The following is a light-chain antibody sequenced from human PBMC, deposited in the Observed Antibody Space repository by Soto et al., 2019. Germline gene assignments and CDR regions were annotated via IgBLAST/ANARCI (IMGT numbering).Light chain of an antibody. Sequence: DVVMTQSPLSLPVTLGQPASISCRSSQSPLYSDGNTYLNWFHQRPGQSPRRLIYKVSYRDSGVPDRFSGSGSGTDFTLQINRVEAEDVGVYYCMQGTYWPYTFGQGTKLEIK. CDR1: QSPLYSDGNTY. V-gene: IGKV2-30*01. J-gene: IGKJ2*01. CDR3: MQGTYWPYT. CDR2: KVS.